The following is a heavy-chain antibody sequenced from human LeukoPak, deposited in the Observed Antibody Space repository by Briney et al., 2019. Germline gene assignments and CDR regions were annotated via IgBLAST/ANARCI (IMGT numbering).Heavy chain of an antibody. D-gene: IGHD6-13*01. V-gene: IGHV1-18*01. CDR2: ISAYIVNI. CDR1: GYTFLRYG. Sequence: ASVEVTCKASGYTFLRYGISWVRQAPGQGLEWMGWISAYIVNISYAHKLQCRVTMTTDTSTSTAYMELRSLRSDDTAVYYCARDGIDSSWPHAFDVWGQGTMVTVSS. CDR3: ARDGIDSSWPHAFDV. J-gene: IGHJ3*01.